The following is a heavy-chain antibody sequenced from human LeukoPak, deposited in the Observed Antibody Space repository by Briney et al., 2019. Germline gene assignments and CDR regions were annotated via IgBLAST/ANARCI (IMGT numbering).Heavy chain of an antibody. CDR3: GGDLGYSRGV. CDR2: ISPEGSTT. D-gene: IGHD2-21*01. J-gene: IGHJ6*02. V-gene: IGHV3-74*01. Sequence: PGGSLRLSCVASGFTASNYWMHWVRQAPGKGRVWVSHISPEGSTTNYADSVKGRFTVPRDNAENTLYLQMRSLRAEDTSVYYCGGDLGYSRGVWGQGTTVTVSS. CDR1: GFTASNYW.